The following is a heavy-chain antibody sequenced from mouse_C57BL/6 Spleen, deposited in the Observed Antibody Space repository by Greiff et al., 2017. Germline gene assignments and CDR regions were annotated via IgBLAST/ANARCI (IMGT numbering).Heavy chain of an antibody. D-gene: IGHD1-1*01. CDR1: GYTFTSYW. J-gene: IGHJ3*01. Sequence: QVQLQQPGAELVKPGASVKLSCKASGYTFTSYWMQWVKQRPGQGLEGIGEIDPSDSYTNYNQKFKGKATLTVDTSPSTAYMQLSSLTSEDTAVYYCARIYYGSSAWFAYWGQGTLVTVSA. CDR3: ARIYYGSSAWFAY. V-gene: IGHV1-50*01. CDR2: IDPSDSYT.